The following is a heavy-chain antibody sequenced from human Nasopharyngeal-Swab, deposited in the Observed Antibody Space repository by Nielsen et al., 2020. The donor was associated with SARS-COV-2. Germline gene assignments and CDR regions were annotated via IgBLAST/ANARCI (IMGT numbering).Heavy chain of an antibody. CDR3: ARDPGAATLDY. D-gene: IGHD3-10*01. V-gene: IGHV1-24*01. Sequence: ASVKVSCKVSGYTLTELSMHWVRQAPGKGLEWMGGFDPEDGETIYAQNFQGRVTMTADTSTNTAYMELRSLRYDDTAVYYCARDPGAATLDYWGQGSLVTVSS. CDR1: GYTLTELS. CDR2: FDPEDGET. J-gene: IGHJ4*02.